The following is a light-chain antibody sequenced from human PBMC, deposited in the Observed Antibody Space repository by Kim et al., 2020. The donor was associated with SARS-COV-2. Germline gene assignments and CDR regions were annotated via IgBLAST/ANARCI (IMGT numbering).Light chain of an antibody. J-gene: IGKJ2*01. Sequence: LSPGERATLACRASQSVNSRYLAWYQVKPGQAPRLLIFGASSWATGFPDRFSGSGSGTDFTLTISSLEPEDFAVYYCQQYGTLPYTFGQGTKLEI. CDR3: QQYGTLPYT. CDR2: GAS. CDR1: QSVNSRY. V-gene: IGKV3-20*01.